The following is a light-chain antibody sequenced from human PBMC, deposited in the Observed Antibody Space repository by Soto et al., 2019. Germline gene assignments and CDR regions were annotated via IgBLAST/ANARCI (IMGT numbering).Light chain of an antibody. V-gene: IGKV1-9*01. J-gene: IGKJ4*01. CDR1: QGVSNY. CDR2: IAS. CDR3: QYLNSFPLT. Sequence: IQLTQSPSSLSSSLGDRVTITCRASQGVSNYLAWYQQKPGKAPKRLIYIASTFQGGVPSRFSGSGSGTDFSLTISSLQPEDVATYYCQYLNSFPLTFGGGTKVEIK.